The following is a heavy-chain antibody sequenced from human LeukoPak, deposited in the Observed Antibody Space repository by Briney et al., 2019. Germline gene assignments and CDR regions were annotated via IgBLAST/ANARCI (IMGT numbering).Heavy chain of an antibody. V-gene: IGHV4-59*01. CDR3: ARALGLDFMIFGVVIPYFDY. D-gene: IGHD3-3*01. CDR1: GGSISSYY. CDR2: IYYSGST. Sequence: SETLSLTCTVSGGSISSYYWSWIRQPPGKGLEWIGYIYYSGSTNYNPSLKSRVTISVDTSKNQFSLKLSSVTAADTAVYYCARALGLDFMIFGVVIPYFDYWGQGTLVTVSS. J-gene: IGHJ4*02.